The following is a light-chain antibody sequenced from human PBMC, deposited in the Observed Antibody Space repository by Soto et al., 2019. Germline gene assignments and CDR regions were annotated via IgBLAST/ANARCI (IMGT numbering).Light chain of an antibody. CDR3: QQYNEWPLT. Sequence: EIVMTQSPATLSVSPGERAFLSCKASQSVSNNLAWYQQKPGQAPSLLIYHASTRASGIPARFSGSGSGTEFTLTLSSLQSEDFAVYYCQQYNEWPLTFGGGTKVEIK. V-gene: IGKV3-15*01. CDR2: HAS. J-gene: IGKJ4*01. CDR1: QSVSNN.